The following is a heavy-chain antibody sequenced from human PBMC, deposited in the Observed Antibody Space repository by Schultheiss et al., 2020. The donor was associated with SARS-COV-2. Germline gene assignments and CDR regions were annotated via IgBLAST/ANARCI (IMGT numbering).Heavy chain of an antibody. V-gene: IGHV3-30-3*02. D-gene: IGHD1-26*01. CDR2: ISYDGSNK. Sequence: GGSLRLSCAASGFIFSTYAVHWVRQAPGKGLEWVAVISYDGSNKYYADSVKGRFTISRDNSKNTLYLQMNTLRAEDTAVYYCAKSDGGNYYGSFDYWGQGTLVTVSS. CDR1: GFIFSTYA. CDR3: AKSDGGNYYGSFDY. J-gene: IGHJ4*02.